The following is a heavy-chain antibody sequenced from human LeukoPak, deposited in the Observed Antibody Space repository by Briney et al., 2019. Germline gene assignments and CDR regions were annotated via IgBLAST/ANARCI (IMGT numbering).Heavy chain of an antibody. CDR3: ARVAAAAGFYYYYGMDV. D-gene: IGHD6-13*01. Sequence: GGSLRLSCTAAGFTFSTYAMGWARQAPGKGLEWVSGIGSSGFDTYYADSAKGRFTISRDNAKNSLYLQMNSLRAEDTAVYYCARVAAAAGFYYYYGMDVWGQGTTVTVSS. J-gene: IGHJ6*02. CDR2: IGSSGFDT. CDR1: GFTFSTYA. V-gene: IGHV3-21*01.